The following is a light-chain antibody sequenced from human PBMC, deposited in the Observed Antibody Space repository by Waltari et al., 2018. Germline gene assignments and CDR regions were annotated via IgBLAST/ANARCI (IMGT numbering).Light chain of an antibody. CDR3: SCRDNSGFRHV. CDR1: SLRSYY. V-gene: IGLV3-19*01. Sequence: SSDLTQDPAVSVALGQTVRITCQGDSLRSYYATWYQQKPGQAPVLVIFGQNKRPSGIPDRFSGSSSRKTASLTITGAQAEDEADYYCSCRDNSGFRHVFGTGTKVTV. J-gene: IGLJ1*01. CDR2: GQN.